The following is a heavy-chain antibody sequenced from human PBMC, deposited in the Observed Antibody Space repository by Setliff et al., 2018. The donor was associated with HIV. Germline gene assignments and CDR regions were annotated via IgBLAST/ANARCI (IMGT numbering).Heavy chain of an antibody. CDR1: GYSFTSYF. V-gene: IGHV1-46*01. Sequence: ASVKVSCKAFGYSFTSYFLHWVRQAPGQGLEWLGIIDPNGGATNNAQKLQGRLTVTTDTSTSTFYMELSNLRSADTAFYYCAGAGGGATDQAFDIWGQGTMVTVSS. CDR3: AGAGGGATDQAFDI. CDR2: IDPNGGAT. D-gene: IGHD2-2*01. J-gene: IGHJ3*02.